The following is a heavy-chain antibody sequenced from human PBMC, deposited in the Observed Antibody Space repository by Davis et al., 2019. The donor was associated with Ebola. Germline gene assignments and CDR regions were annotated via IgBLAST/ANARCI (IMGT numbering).Heavy chain of an antibody. CDR2: IRYDGSNK. Sequence: GESLKISCAASGFTFSNNGMHWVRQAPGKGLEWVAFIRYDGSNKYYADSVKGRFTISRDNSKNTLYLQMNSLRAEDTAVYYCARDRGYSSSSHFDYWGQGTLVTVSS. CDR3: ARDRGYSSSSHFDY. D-gene: IGHD6-6*01. J-gene: IGHJ4*02. CDR1: GFTFSNNG. V-gene: IGHV3-30*02.